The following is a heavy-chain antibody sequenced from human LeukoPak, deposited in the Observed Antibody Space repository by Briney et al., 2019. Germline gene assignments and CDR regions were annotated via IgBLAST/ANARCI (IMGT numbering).Heavy chain of an antibody. CDR3: ARGLGDFDY. Sequence: WMGWMNPNSGNTGYAQKFQGRVTMTRNTSISTAYMELSSLRSEDTAVYYCARGLGDFDYWGQGTLVTVSS. V-gene: IGHV1-8*01. CDR2: MNPNSGNT. J-gene: IGHJ4*02. D-gene: IGHD3-16*01.